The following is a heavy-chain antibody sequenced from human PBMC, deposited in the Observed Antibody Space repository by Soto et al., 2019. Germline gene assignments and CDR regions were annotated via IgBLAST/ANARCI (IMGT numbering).Heavy chain of an antibody. CDR1: GGTFSSYA. Sequence: ASVKVSCKASGGTFSSYAISWVRQAPGQGLEWMGGIIPIFGTANYAQKFQGRVTITADESTSTAYMELSSLRSEDTAAYYCASRNGGYFDYWGQGTLVTVSS. CDR2: IIPIFGTA. D-gene: IGHD2-15*01. V-gene: IGHV1-69*13. J-gene: IGHJ4*02. CDR3: ASRNGGYFDY.